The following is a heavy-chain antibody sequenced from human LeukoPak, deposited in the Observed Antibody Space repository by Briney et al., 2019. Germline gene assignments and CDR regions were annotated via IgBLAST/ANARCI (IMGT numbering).Heavy chain of an antibody. CDR1: GFTVSSDY. Sequence: GGSLRLSCAASGFTVSSDYMAWVRQAPGKGLEWVSIIHRGGNTNYADSVKGRFTISRHNSKNTVYFQMDSLRTEDTPVYHCARSKDDNWNFYLWGRGTLVTLS. CDR3: ARSKDDNWNFYL. D-gene: IGHD3-9*01. J-gene: IGHJ2*01. V-gene: IGHV3-53*01. CDR2: IHRGGNT.